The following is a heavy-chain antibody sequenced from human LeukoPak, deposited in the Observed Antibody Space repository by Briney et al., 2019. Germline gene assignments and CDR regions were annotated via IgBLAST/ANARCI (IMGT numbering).Heavy chain of an antibody. V-gene: IGHV3-30*18. CDR3: ANDTGSGYYPLPYGMDV. Sequence: GRSLRLSCAASGFTFSSYGMHWVRQAPGKGLEWVAVISYDGSNKYYADSVKGRFTISRDNSKNTLYLQMNSLRAEDTAVYYCANDTGSGYYPLPYGMDVWGQGTTVTVSS. CDR2: ISYDGSNK. J-gene: IGHJ6*02. D-gene: IGHD3-22*01. CDR1: GFTFSSYG.